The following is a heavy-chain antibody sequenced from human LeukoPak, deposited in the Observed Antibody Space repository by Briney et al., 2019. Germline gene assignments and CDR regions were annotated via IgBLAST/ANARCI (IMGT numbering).Heavy chain of an antibody. CDR3: AKDRDIILTGHGMDV. V-gene: IGHV3-53*01. D-gene: IGHD3-9*01. Sequence: GGSLRLSCAASGFTVSSNYMSWVRQAPGKGLEWVSVIYSGGSTNYADSVKGRFTISRDNSKNTLYLQMNNLRAEDTAVYYCAKDRDIILTGHGMDVWGQGTTVTVSS. J-gene: IGHJ6*02. CDR1: GFTVSSNY. CDR2: IYSGGST.